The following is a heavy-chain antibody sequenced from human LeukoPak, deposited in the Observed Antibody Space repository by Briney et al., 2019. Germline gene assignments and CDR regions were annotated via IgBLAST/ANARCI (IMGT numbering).Heavy chain of an antibody. V-gene: IGHV4-4*02. CDR2: IYHSGST. Sequence: SETLSLTCAVSGGSISSSNWWSWVRQPPGKGVEWIGEIYHSGSTNYNPSLKSRVTISVDKSKNQFSLKLSSVTAADTAVYYCASGITMVRGVISWGQRTLVTVSS. CDR1: GGSISSSNW. CDR3: ASGITMVRGVIS. D-gene: IGHD3-10*01. J-gene: IGHJ4*02.